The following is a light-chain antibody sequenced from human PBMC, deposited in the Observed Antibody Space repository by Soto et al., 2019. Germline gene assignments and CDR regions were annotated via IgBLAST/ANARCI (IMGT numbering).Light chain of an antibody. J-gene: IGKJ5*01. V-gene: IGKV1-9*01. Sequence: DIQLTQSPSFLSASVGDRVTITCRASQGISSYLAWYQQKPGKAPKLLIYAASTLQSGVPSRFSGSGSGTEFTLTIISLQPEAFATHYCHQLNSYPITFGQGTRLEIK. CDR1: QGISSY. CDR2: AAS. CDR3: HQLNSYPIT.